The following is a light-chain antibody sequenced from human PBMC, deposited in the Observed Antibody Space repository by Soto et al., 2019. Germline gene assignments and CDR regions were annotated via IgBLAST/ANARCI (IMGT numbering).Light chain of an antibody. J-gene: IGLJ3*02. CDR3: FSYTASDMWV. V-gene: IGLV2-11*01. CDR2: AVS. CDR1: SSDVGAYNY. Sequence: QSVLTQPASVSGAPGQSVAISCTGTSSDVGAYNYISWYQQHPGKAPKLIISAVSYRPSGVPDRFSGSKSGNTASLTISGLQAEDEADYYCFSYTASDMWVFGGGTKVTVL.